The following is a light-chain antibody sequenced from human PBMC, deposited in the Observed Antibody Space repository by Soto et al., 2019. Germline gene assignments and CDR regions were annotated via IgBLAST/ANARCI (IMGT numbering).Light chain of an antibody. V-gene: IGKV4-1*01. CDR3: QQCYNTPPT. J-gene: IGKJ3*01. CDR1: QSVVFNNRAY. Sequence: DIVMTQSPDSLSVSLGERATITCNSSQSVVFNNRAYLAWFQQKPGQPPRLLISWASSRESGVPDRFSGRGSGTDFTLTISSQQAEDVGVYYCQQCYNTPPTFGPGTTVDIK. CDR2: WAS.